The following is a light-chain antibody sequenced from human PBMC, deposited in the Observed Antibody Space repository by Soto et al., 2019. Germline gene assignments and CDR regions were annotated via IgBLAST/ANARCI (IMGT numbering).Light chain of an antibody. Sequence: EVVLTQSPVTLSLSLGERATLSCRVSQSFRGLLAWYQQKPGQAPRLLIYDAYNRATGIPPRFSGSGSGTDFTLTISSLEPEDSAVYYCQQRHMWPITFGQGTRLEF. CDR2: DAY. CDR3: QQRHMWPIT. CDR1: QSFRGL. V-gene: IGKV3-11*01. J-gene: IGKJ5*01.